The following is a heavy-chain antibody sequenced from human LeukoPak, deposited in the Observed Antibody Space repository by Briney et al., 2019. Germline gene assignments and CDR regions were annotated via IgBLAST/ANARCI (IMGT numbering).Heavy chain of an antibody. CDR1: GFTFSSYW. D-gene: IGHD6-13*01. Sequence: QSGGSLRLSCAASGFTFSSYWMSWVRQAPGKGLEWVANIKQDGSEKYYVDSVKGRFTISRDNAKNSLYLQMNSLRAEDTAVYYCARGGSSWYQGDAFDIWGQGTMVTVSS. CDR3: ARGGSSWYQGDAFDI. CDR2: IKQDGSEK. J-gene: IGHJ3*02. V-gene: IGHV3-7*01.